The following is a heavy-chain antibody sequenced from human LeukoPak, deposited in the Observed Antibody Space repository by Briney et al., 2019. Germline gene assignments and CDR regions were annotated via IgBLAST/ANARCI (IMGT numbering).Heavy chain of an antibody. V-gene: IGHV3-7*01. Sequence: GGSLRLSCAASGFSFDSFSMNWVRQAPGKGLEWVANIHQDGSEKNYVDSVKGRFTISRDNAKNSLYLQMNSLRAEDTAVYYCARGGYSSSWYFGYWGQGSLVTVSS. D-gene: IGHD6-13*01. CDR1: GFSFDSFS. CDR3: ARGGYSSSWYFGY. J-gene: IGHJ4*02. CDR2: IHQDGSEK.